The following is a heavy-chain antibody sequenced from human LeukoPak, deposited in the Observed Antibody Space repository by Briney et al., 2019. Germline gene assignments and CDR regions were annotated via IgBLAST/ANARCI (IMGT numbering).Heavy chain of an antibody. Sequence: EASVKVSCKASGYTFTSYGISWVRQAPGQGLEWMGWISAYNGNTNYAQKLQGRVTMTTDTSTSTAYMELRSLRSDDTAVYYCAGPLVGATTTGAFDIWGQGTMVTVSS. CDR3: AGPLVGATTTGAFDI. J-gene: IGHJ3*02. D-gene: IGHD1-26*01. V-gene: IGHV1-18*01. CDR2: ISAYNGNT. CDR1: GYTFTSYG.